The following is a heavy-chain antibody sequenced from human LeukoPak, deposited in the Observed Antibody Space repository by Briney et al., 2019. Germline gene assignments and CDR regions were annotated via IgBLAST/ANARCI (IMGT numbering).Heavy chain of an antibody. CDR2: IHHSGGT. CDR3: ARAPTSGSGRAYDH. Sequence: SEALSLTCAVYGESMIRHYWTWIRQPPGKRLEWIGEIHHSGGTNSNPSLKNRLTMSIDMSKNQFSLKLKSVTAADTAVYYCARAPTSGSGRAYDHWAQGNLVPVSS. V-gene: IGHV4-34*01. CDR1: GESMIRHY. D-gene: IGHD3-10*01. J-gene: IGHJ4*02.